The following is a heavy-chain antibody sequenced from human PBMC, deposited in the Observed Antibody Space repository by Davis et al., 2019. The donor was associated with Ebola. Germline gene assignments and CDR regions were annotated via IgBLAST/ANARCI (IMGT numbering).Heavy chain of an antibody. CDR3: ARQARSGYYYGMDV. J-gene: IGHJ6*04. V-gene: IGHV4-34*01. Sequence: MPSETLSLTCAVYGGSFSGYYWSWIRQPPGKGLEWIGEINHSGSTNYNPSLKSRVTISVDTSKNQFSLKLSSVTAADTALYYCARQARSGYYYGMDVWGKGTTVTVSS. CDR2: INHSGST. D-gene: IGHD3-3*01. CDR1: GGSFSGYY.